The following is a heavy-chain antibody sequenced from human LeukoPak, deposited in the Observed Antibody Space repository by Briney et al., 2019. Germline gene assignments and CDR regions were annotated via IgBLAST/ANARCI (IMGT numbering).Heavy chain of an antibody. J-gene: IGHJ4*02. CDR2: IGGSGSPK. CDR1: GFTFSNYA. Sequence: GGSLRLSCAASGFTFSNYAMSWVRQTQGKGLEWVSTIGGSGSPKFYTDSVKGRFTISRDNSRNTLHLQMNSLSAEDSAIYYCVKDFDYWGQGTPVTVSS. V-gene: IGHV3-23*01. CDR3: VKDFDY.